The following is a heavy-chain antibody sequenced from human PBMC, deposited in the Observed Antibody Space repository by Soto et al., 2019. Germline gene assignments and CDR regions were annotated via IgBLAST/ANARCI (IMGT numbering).Heavy chain of an antibody. CDR1: GFTFSSYG. Sequence: GGSLRLSCAASGFTFSSYGMHWVRQAPGKGLEWVAVISYDGSNKYYADSVKGRFTISRDNSKNTLYLQMNSLRAEDTAVYYCAKEERYSSSWHYYYYGMDVWGQGTTVTVSS. CDR2: ISYDGSNK. D-gene: IGHD6-13*01. V-gene: IGHV3-30*18. J-gene: IGHJ6*02. CDR3: AKEERYSSSWHYYYYGMDV.